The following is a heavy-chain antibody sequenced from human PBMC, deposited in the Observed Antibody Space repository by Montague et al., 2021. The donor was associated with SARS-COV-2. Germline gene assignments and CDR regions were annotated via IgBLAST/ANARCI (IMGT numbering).Heavy chain of an antibody. CDR2: IYYSGST. Sequence: TLSLTCTVSGGSISSGGYYWSWIRQHPGKGLEWIGYIYYSGSTYYNPSLKSRVTISVDTSKNQFSPKLSSVTAADTAVYYCARDSGITIFGVVIMQAFDIWGQGTMVTVSS. J-gene: IGHJ3*02. V-gene: IGHV4-31*03. CDR3: ARDSGITIFGVVIMQAFDI. CDR1: GGSISSGGYY. D-gene: IGHD3-3*01.